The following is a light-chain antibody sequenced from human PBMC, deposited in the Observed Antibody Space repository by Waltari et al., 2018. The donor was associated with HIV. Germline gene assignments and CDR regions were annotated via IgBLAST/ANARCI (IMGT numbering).Light chain of an antibody. CDR2: SKI. CDR1: TSNIGTHN. V-gene: IGLV1-44*01. J-gene: IGLJ3*02. Sequence: QSVLTQPPSASGTPGQRLIISCSGSTSNIGTHNVNWYQQLPGTTPRLLMQSKIQRPSGVPDRFSGSRAGTSASLAISGLQSEDEADYYCSAWDASLGAWMFGGGTKLTVL. CDR3: SAWDASLGAWM.